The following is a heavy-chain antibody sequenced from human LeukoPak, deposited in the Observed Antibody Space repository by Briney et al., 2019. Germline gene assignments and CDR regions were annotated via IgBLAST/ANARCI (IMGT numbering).Heavy chain of an antibody. D-gene: IGHD5-24*01. CDR1: GGSINSYY. Sequence: PSETLSLTCTVSGGSINSYYWRWIRQPPGQGLEWIGYIYTSGTTDYNPSLKSRITMSVDTSKNQFSLKLSSVTAADTAVYYCARQDGYNIDYWGQGTLVTVSS. CDR3: ARQDGYNIDY. J-gene: IGHJ4*02. V-gene: IGHV4-4*09. CDR2: IYTSGTT.